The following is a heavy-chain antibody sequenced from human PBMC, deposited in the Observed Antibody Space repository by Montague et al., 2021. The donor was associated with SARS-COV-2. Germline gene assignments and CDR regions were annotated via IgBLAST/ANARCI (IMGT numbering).Heavy chain of an antibody. Sequence: SETLSLTCTVSGASINGYYWTWIRQPAGKGLEWIGRVFSSGITNYNPSLKSRLTMSIDMSKNQFSLKMSSVTAADTAMYYCARQARGVGFDIWGQGTMVTVSS. CDR2: VFSSGIT. D-gene: IGHD3-10*01. CDR3: ARQARGVGFDI. CDR1: GASINGYY. V-gene: IGHV4-4*07. J-gene: IGHJ3*02.